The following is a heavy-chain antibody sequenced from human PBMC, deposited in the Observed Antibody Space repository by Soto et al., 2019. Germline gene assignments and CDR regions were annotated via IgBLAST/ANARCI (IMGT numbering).Heavy chain of an antibody. V-gene: IGHV4-30-2*01. J-gene: IGHJ6*02. D-gene: IGHD6-19*01. CDR3: ARDRGRHGWYSYGYYYYYGMDV. CDR1: GGSISSGGYS. CDR2: IYHSGST. Sequence: PSETLSLTCAVSGGSISSGGYSWSWIRQPPGKGLEWIGYIYHSGSTYYNPSLKSRVTISVDRSKNQFSLKLSSVTAADTAVYYCARDRGRHGWYSYGYYYYYGMDVWGQGTTVTVSS.